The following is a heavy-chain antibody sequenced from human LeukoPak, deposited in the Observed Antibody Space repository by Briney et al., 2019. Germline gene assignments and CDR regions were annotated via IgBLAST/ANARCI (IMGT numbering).Heavy chain of an antibody. V-gene: IGHV1-18*01. CDR3: ARDEPDFWSGSYIFDY. CDR1: GYTFTSYG. CDR2: ISAYNGNT. Sequence: ASVKVSCKASGYTFTSYGISWVRQAPGQGLEWMGWISAYNGNTNYAQKLQGRVTMTTDTSTSTAYMELRSLRSDDTAVYYCARDEPDFWSGSYIFDYWGQGTLVTVSS. D-gene: IGHD3-3*01. J-gene: IGHJ4*02.